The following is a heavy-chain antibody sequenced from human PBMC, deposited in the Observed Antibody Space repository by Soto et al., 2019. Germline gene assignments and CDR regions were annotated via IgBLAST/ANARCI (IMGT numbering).Heavy chain of an antibody. J-gene: IGHJ4*02. CDR3: AKENTPDYGDYVDC. D-gene: IGHD4-17*01. CDR1: GFSFSSYA. Sequence: EVQLLESGGGLVQPGGSLRLSCAASGFSFSSYAMSWVRQAPGKGLEWVSSVSGSGTSTYYADSVKGRFTISRDNSKNTMYLQMSSLRAEDTALYFCAKENTPDYGDYVDCWGQGTLVTVSS. V-gene: IGHV3-23*01. CDR2: VSGSGTST.